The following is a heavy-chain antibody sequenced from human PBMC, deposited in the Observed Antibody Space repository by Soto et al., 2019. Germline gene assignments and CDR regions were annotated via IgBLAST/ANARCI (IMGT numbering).Heavy chain of an antibody. Sequence: SETLSLTCSVSGDSMRGYHFYWGWIRQAPGKGLEWIGSAYFSGGNTYYNPSLKSRVSISVDTSKNEFSLRLTSLTAADTAVYFCAYGSSSAWIDYWGQGXLVTVYS. J-gene: IGHJ4*02. V-gene: IGHV4-39*01. D-gene: IGHD6-25*01. CDR3: AYGSSSAWIDY. CDR2: AYFSGGNT. CDR1: GDSMRGYHFY.